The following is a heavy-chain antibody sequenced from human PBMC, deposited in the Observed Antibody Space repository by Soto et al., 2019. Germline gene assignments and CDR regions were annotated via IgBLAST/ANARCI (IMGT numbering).Heavy chain of an antibody. J-gene: IGHJ4*02. CDR2: ISGCGDTK. Sequence: GGSLRLSCASSGFTFSSCSINWVRQAPGKGREWGAFISGCGDTKYYADSVKGRFTMSRDNAKKSLYLQMSSMRDEDTAVYYCAKYCSRDVCFDYWGQGTLVTVSS. CDR3: AKYCSRDVCFDY. D-gene: IGHD2-8*02. V-gene: IGHV3-48*02. CDR1: GFTFSSCS.